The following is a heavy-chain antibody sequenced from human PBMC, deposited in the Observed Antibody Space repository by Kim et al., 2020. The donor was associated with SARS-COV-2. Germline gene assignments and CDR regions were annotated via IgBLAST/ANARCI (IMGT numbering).Heavy chain of an antibody. CDR2: IRYDGTDQ. J-gene: IGHJ6*02. CDR3: VKGGFSTYGTDV. V-gene: IGHV3-30*02. D-gene: IGHD3-3*02. Sequence: GGSLRLSCAVSGFTFSSYGMHWVRQAPGKGLEWVAIIRYDGTDQDYADHVKGRFIISRDNSKNMLYLQMNSLRAEDTAVYYCVKGGFSTYGTDVWGQGTTVTVSS. CDR1: GFTFSSYG.